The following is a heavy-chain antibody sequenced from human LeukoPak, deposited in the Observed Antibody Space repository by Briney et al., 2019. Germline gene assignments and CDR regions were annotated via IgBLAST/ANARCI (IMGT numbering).Heavy chain of an antibody. Sequence: GGSLRLSCSASGSTFSDYDMNWVRQAPGKGLEWVSSISGLSSYTYYWESVKGRFSISRDNAKNSLYLQMNSLGAEDTATYYCGRAFPPLRTSSAGDLWGQGILVTVSS. CDR1: GSTFSDYD. D-gene: IGHD3-16*01. J-gene: IGHJ4*02. CDR2: ISGLSSYT. CDR3: GRAFPPLRTSSAGDL. V-gene: IGHV3-21*01.